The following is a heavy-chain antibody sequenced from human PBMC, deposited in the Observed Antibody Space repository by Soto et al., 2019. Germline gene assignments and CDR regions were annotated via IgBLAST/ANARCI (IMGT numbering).Heavy chain of an antibody. V-gene: IGHV3-13*01. CDR2: IGTAGDT. J-gene: IGHJ4*02. D-gene: IGHD2-15*01. CDR3: ARGQEVGAHFFDS. CDR1: GFTFSGFD. Sequence: GGSLRLSCEPSGFTFSGFDMHWVRQPTGKGLEWVSTIGTAGDTYYAVSVKGRFTISRDNAKNSLSLQMNSLRAGDTAVYFCARGQEVGAHFFDSWGQGTQVTVSS.